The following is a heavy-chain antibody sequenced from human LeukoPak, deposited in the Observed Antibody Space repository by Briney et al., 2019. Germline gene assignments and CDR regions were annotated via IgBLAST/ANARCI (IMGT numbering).Heavy chain of an antibody. D-gene: IGHD5-12*01. Sequence: SETLSLTCAVYGGSFSGYYWSWIRQPPGKGLEWIGEINHSGSTNYNPSLKSRVTISVDTSKNQFSLKLSSVTAADTAVYYCAGTLRKNDYWGQGPLVTVSS. CDR3: AGTLRKNDY. CDR1: GGSFSGYY. V-gene: IGHV4-34*01. CDR2: INHSGST. J-gene: IGHJ4*02.